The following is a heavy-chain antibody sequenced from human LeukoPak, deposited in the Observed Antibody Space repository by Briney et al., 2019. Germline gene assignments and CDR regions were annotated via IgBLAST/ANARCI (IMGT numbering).Heavy chain of an antibody. D-gene: IGHD6-19*01. CDR1: GGSISSYY. CDR2: IYTSGST. V-gene: IGHV4-4*07. CDR3: ARVRKSSGYAFDI. Sequence: SETLSLTCTVSGGSISSYYWSWIRQPAGKGLEWIGRIYTSGSTNCNPSLKSRVTMSVDTSKNHFSLKVTSVTAADTAVYYCARVRKSSGYAFDIWGQGTMVTVSS. J-gene: IGHJ3*02.